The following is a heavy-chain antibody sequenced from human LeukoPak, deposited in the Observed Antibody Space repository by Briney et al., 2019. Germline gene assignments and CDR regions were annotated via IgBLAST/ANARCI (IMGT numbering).Heavy chain of an antibody. CDR1: GFTFSSKW. CDR3: ARAPQRSSFGNRFDY. Sequence: PGGSLRLSCAASGFTFSSKWMSWVRQAPGKGLEWVGNIQPDGSEGYPVDSVKGRFTISRDNVKNTLYLQMNSLRAEDTAVYYCARAPQRSSFGNRFDYWGQGTLVTVSS. CDR2: IQPDGSEG. V-gene: IGHV3-7*01. D-gene: IGHD3-3*01. J-gene: IGHJ4*02.